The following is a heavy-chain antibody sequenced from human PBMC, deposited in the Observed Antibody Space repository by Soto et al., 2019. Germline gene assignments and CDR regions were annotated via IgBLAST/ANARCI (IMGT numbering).Heavy chain of an antibody. CDR1: GFTFSSYS. V-gene: IGHV3-21*01. CDR3: ARGLYDSSGYYFWGIDY. Sequence: GGSLRLSCAASGFTFSSYSMNWVRQAPGKGLEWVSSISSSSSYIYYADSVKGRFTISRDKAKNSLYLQMNSLRAEDTAVYYCARGLYDSSGYYFWGIDYWGQGTLVTVSS. D-gene: IGHD3-22*01. CDR2: ISSSSSYI. J-gene: IGHJ4*02.